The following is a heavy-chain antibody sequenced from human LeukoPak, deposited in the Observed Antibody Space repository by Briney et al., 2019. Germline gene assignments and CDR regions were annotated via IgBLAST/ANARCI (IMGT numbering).Heavy chain of an antibody. V-gene: IGHV1-46*01. CDR3: ARDLPIISAAGTDYYGMDV. Sequence: GASVKVSCKASGYTFTTYYMYWVRQAPGQGLEWMGIINPSGGSTSYAQKFQGRVTMTRDTSTSTVYMELSSLRSEDTAVYYCARDLPIISAAGTDYYGMDVWGRGTTVTVSS. D-gene: IGHD3-10*01. CDR1: GYTFTTYY. J-gene: IGHJ6*02. CDR2: INPSGGST.